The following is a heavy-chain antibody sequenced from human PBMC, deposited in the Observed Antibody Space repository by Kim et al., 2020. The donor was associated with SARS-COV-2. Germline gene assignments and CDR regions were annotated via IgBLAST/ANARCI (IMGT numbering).Heavy chain of an antibody. D-gene: IGHD6-13*01. Sequence: GGSLRLSCAASGFTFSSYAMHWVRQAPGKGLEWVAVISYDGSNKYYADSVKGRFTISRDNSKNTLYLQMNSLRAEDTAVYYCARDQAQFRDSSSWFNYWGQGTLVTVSS. CDR1: GFTFSSYA. J-gene: IGHJ4*02. V-gene: IGHV3-30*04. CDR2: ISYDGSNK. CDR3: ARDQAQFRDSSSWFNY.